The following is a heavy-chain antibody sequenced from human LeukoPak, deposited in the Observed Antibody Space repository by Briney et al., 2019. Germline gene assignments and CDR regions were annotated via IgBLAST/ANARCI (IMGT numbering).Heavy chain of an antibody. V-gene: IGHV1-69*04. Sequence: SVKVSCKASGGTFSSYAISWVRQAPGQGLAWMGRIIPILGIANYAQKFQGRVTITADKSTSTAYMELSSLRSEDTAAYYCARVIVGATGYYFDYWGQGTLVTVSS. CDR3: ARVIVGATGYYFDY. J-gene: IGHJ4*02. CDR2: IIPILGIA. D-gene: IGHD1-26*01. CDR1: GGTFSSYA.